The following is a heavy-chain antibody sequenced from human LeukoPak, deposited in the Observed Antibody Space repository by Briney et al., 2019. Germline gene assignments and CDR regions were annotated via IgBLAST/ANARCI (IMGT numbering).Heavy chain of an antibody. CDR3: ARDLMGNGYSSGWQYFQH. D-gene: IGHD6-19*01. V-gene: IGHV1-2*02. J-gene: IGHJ1*01. Sequence: ASVNVSCKASGYIFTTYFIHWVRQAPGQGLEWMGWINPNNGDTNYVQKFQGRVTMTRDTSISTAYMELTRLRSDDTAVYYCARDLMGNGYSSGWQYFQHWGQGTLVTVSS. CDR1: GYIFTTYF. CDR2: INPNNGDT.